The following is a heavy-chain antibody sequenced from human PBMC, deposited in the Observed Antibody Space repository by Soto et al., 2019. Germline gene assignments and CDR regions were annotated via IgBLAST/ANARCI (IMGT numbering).Heavy chain of an antibody. Sequence: QLHLVQSGAVVKKPGASVTVSCSASGYPVTAYYMHWVRQAPGRGLEWMGGINPATGAAKYTQAFQGQVTITGDTSTSTAFMELSGLTSEDPAVFYCARGGGVGVAGSAAFDMWGQGTLVTVSS. J-gene: IGHJ3*02. D-gene: IGHD2-15*01. CDR2: INPATGAA. V-gene: IGHV1-2*02. CDR1: GYPVTAYY. CDR3: ARGGGVGVAGSAAFDM.